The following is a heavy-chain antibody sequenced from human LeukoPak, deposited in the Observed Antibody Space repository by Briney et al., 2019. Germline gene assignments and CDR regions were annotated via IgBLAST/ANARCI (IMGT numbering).Heavy chain of an antibody. V-gene: IGHV1-2*02. J-gene: IGHJ4*02. CDR1: GYTFTSYG. D-gene: IGHD3-10*01. CDR3: ASDVDYYGSGSPGDY. CDR2: INPNSGGT. Sequence: ASVKVSCKASGYTFTSYGISWVRQAPGQGLEWMGWINPNSGGTNYAQKFQGRVTMTRDTSISTAYMELSRLRSDNTAVYYCASDVDYYGSGSPGDYWGQGTLVTVSS.